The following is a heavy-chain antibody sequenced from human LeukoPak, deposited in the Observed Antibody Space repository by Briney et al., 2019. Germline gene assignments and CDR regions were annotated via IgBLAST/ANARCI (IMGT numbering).Heavy chain of an antibody. D-gene: IGHD5-12*01. J-gene: IGHJ4*02. CDR1: GRSISSSSYY. CDR3: ARDQGYSGYDLYY. Sequence: SETLSLTCTVSGRSISSSSYYWSWIRQPPGKGLERIGYIYYSGSTNYNPSLKSRVTISVDTSKNQFSLKLSSVTAADTAVYYCARDQGYSGYDLYYWGQGTLVTVSS. V-gene: IGHV4-61*01. CDR2: IYYSGST.